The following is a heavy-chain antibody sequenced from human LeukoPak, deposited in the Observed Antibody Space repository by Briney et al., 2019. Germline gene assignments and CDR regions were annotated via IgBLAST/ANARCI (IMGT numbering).Heavy chain of an antibody. CDR1: GFTFSSYA. CDR3: ARKVAVAGFDP. D-gene: IGHD6-19*01. CDR2: ISYDGSNK. Sequence: PGRSLRLSCAASGFTFSSYAMHWVRQAPGKGLEWVAVISYDGSNKYYADSVKGRFTISRDNAKNSLYLQMNSLRAEDTAVYYCARKVAVAGFDPWGQGTLVTVSS. V-gene: IGHV3-30*04. J-gene: IGHJ5*02.